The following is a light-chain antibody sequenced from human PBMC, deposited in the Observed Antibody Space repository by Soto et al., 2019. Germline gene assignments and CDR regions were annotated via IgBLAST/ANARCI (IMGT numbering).Light chain of an antibody. CDR3: QKYNSAPRT. CDR1: QGISNY. CDR2: AAS. J-gene: IGKJ3*01. Sequence: DIQMTQSPSSLSASVGDRVTITCRASQGISNYLAWYQQKPGKVPKLLIYAASTLQSGVPSRFSGSESGTDFTLTISGLQPEDVATYYCQKYNSAPRTFGPGTKVDIK. V-gene: IGKV1-27*01.